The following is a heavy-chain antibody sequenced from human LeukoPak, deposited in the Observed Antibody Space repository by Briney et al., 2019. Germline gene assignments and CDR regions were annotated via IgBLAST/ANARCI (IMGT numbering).Heavy chain of an antibody. V-gene: IGHV4-59*08. CDR1: GGSISSYY. Sequence: SETLSLTCTVSGGSISSYYWSWNRQPPGKGLEWIGYIYYSGSTYYNPSLKSRVTISADTSKNQFSLKLSSVTAADTAVYYCACPYGSGADAFDIWGQGTMVTVSS. D-gene: IGHD3-10*01. CDR2: IYYSGST. CDR3: ACPYGSGADAFDI. J-gene: IGHJ3*02.